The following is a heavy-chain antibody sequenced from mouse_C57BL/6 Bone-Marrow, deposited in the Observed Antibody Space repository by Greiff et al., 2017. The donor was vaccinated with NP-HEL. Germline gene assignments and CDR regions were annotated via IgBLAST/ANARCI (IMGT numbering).Heavy chain of an antibody. V-gene: IGHV1-80*01. D-gene: IGHD1-1*01. CDR2: IYPGDGDT. CDR3: ARGDYGSSRFGYAMDY. Sequence: QVQLKQSGAELVKPGASVKISCKASGYAFGSYWMNWVKERPGKGLEWIGQIYPGDGDTKYNGKFKGKATLTADNSSSTAYMQVSSLTSEDSAVYFCARGDYGSSRFGYAMDYWGQGTSVTVSS. CDR1: GYAFGSYW. J-gene: IGHJ4*01.